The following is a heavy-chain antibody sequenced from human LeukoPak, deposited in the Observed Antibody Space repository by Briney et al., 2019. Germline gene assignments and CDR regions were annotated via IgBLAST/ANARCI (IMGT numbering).Heavy chain of an antibody. J-gene: IGHJ4*02. D-gene: IGHD5-12*01. CDR1: GYTFTSYY. Sequence: ASVKVSCKASGYTFTSYYMHWVRQAPGQGLEWMGIINPSGRSTSYAQKFQGRVTMTRDTSTSTVYMELSSLRSEDTAVYYCARVILDGYSGYDLGGLDYWGQGTLVTVSS. V-gene: IGHV1-46*01. CDR3: ARVILDGYSGYDLGGLDY. CDR2: INPSGRST.